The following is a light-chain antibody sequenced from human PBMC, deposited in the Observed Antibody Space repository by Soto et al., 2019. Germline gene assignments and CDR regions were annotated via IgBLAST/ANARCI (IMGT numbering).Light chain of an antibody. CDR3: QQSYNTLT. Sequence: DIQMTQSPSSLSASVGDRVTITCRASQSISSFLNWYQHRPGKAPKLLIYSASTLQTGVQPRFSGSGSGTDFTLTISSLQPEDFAVYYCQQSYNTLTFGGGTKVEIK. CDR2: SAS. CDR1: QSISSF. J-gene: IGKJ4*01. V-gene: IGKV1-39*01.